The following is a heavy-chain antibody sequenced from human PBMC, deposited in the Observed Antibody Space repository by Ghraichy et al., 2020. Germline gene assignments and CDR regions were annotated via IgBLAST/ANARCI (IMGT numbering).Heavy chain of an antibody. D-gene: IGHD6-13*01. V-gene: IGHV1-18*01. CDR3: ARGLYSSSWPYESPAY. CDR1: GYTFTSYG. CDR2: ISAYNGNT. J-gene: IGHJ4*02. Sequence: ASVKVSCKASGYTFTSYGISWVRQAPGQGLEWMGWISAYNGNTNYAQKLQGRVTMTTDTSTSTAYMELRSLRSDDTAVYYCARGLYSSSWPYESPAYWGQGTLVTVSS.